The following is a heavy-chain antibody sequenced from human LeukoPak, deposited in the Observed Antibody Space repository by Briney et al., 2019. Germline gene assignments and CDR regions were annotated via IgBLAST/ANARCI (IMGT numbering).Heavy chain of an antibody. CDR3: ARDGSYCGGDCPSWSWFDP. CDR2: INPSGGST. D-gene: IGHD2-21*02. Sequence: VASVKVSCKASGYTFTSYYMHWVRQAPGQGLEWMGIINPSGGSTSYAQKLQGRVTMTTDTSTSTAYMELRSLRSDDTAVYYCARDGSYCGGDCPSWSWFDPWGQGTLVTVSS. V-gene: IGHV1-46*01. J-gene: IGHJ5*02. CDR1: GYTFTSYY.